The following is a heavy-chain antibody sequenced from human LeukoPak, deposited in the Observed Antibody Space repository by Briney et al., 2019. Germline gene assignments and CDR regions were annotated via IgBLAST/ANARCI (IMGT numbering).Heavy chain of an antibody. CDR3: AKDIRGCRGDNCYPSFDY. CDR2: ISGDGAST. D-gene: IGHD7-27*01. J-gene: IGHJ4*02. Sequence: SGGSLRLSYAASGFTFDDYAMHWVRQAPGKGLEWVSLISGDGASTYYADSVRGRFTISRDNSKNSLYLQMNSLRTEDTALYYCAKDIRGCRGDNCYPSFDYWGQGALVTVSS. CDR1: GFTFDDYA. V-gene: IGHV3-43*02.